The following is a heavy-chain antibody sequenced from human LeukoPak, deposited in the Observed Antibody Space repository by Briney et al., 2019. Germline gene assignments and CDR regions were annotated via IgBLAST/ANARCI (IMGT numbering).Heavy chain of an antibody. D-gene: IGHD3-9*01. CDR2: IYYSGST. J-gene: IGHJ5*02. V-gene: IGHV4-30-4*08. CDR1: GGSISSSNYY. Sequence: SETLSLTCTVSGGSISSSNYYCGWIRQPPGKGLEWIGYIYYSGSTYYNPSLKSRVTISVDTSKNQFSLKLSSVTAADTAVYYCARELDSSNWFDPWGQGTLVTVSS. CDR3: ARELDSSNWFDP.